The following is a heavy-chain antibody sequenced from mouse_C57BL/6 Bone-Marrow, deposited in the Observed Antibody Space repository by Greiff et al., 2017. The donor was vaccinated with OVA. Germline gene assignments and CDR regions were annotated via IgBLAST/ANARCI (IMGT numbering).Heavy chain of an antibody. D-gene: IGHD2-4*01. Sequence: VMLVESGPGLVAPSQSLSITCTVSGFSLTSYGVHWVRQPPGKGLEWLVVIWSDGSTTYNSALKSRLSISKDNSKSQVFLKMNSLQTDDTAMYYGARHDYDGGYAMDYWGQGTSVTVSS. CDR3: ARHDYDGGYAMDY. CDR2: IWSDGST. J-gene: IGHJ4*01. V-gene: IGHV2-6-1*01. CDR1: GFSLTSYG.